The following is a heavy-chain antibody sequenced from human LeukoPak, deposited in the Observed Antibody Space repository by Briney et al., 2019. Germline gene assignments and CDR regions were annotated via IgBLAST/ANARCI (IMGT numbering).Heavy chain of an antibody. CDR2: INHSGST. D-gene: IGHD3-22*01. CDR3: ARTFITFNWFDP. Sequence: SETLSLTCAVYGGSFSGYYWSWIRQPPGKGLEWIGEINHSGSTNYNPSLKSRVTISVDTSKSQFSLKLSSVTAADTAVYYCARTFITFNWFDPWGQGTLVTVSS. V-gene: IGHV4-34*01. J-gene: IGHJ5*02. CDR1: GGSFSGYY.